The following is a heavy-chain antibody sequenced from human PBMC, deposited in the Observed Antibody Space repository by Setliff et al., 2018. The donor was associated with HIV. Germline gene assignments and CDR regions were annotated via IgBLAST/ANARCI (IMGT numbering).Heavy chain of an antibody. Sequence: PGGSLRLSCVASGFTFRSYWMSWVRQAPGKRPEWVANIKDDGRDKFYLDSVKGRFTISRDNAKNTIFLQMNSLRVEDTAMYFCARDLSGTYTKDDDALDIWGQGTMVTVSS. V-gene: IGHV3-7*01. CDR2: IKDDGRDK. CDR3: ARDLSGTYTKDDDALDI. CDR1: GFTFRSYW. D-gene: IGHD1-26*01. J-gene: IGHJ3*02.